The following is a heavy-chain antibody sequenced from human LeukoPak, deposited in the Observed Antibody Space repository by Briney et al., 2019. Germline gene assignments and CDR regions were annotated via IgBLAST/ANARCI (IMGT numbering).Heavy chain of an antibody. D-gene: IGHD1-26*01. Sequence: SETLSLTCTVSGGSISSGGYYWSWIRQPPGKGLEWIGYIYYSGSTNYNPSLKSRVTISVDTSKNQFSLKLSSVTAADTAVYYCARHADIVGATWYYYYYYGMDVWGHGTTVTVSS. J-gene: IGHJ6*02. CDR1: GGSISSGGYY. V-gene: IGHV4-61*08. CDR3: ARHADIVGATWYYYYYYGMDV. CDR2: IYYSGST.